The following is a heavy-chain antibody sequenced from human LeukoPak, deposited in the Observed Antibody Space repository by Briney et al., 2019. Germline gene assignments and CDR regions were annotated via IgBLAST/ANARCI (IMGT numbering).Heavy chain of an antibody. CDR2: ISGRGDSI. V-gene: IGHV3-23*01. Sequence: PGGSLRLSCAASGFALSSFAMSWVRQAPGKGLEWLSVISGRGDSIHHADSVKGRFTISRDNSKNTLYLQMNSLRVEDTAVYYCAVPAGLDYWGQGALVTVSS. CDR1: GFALSSFA. D-gene: IGHD2-2*01. J-gene: IGHJ4*02. CDR3: AVPAGLDY.